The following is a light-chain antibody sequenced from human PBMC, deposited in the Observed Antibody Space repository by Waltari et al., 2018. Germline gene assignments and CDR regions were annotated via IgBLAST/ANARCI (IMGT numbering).Light chain of an antibody. J-gene: IGLJ2*01. CDR2: EGS. V-gene: IGLV2-23*01. CDR3: CSYAGSSTLL. CDR1: SSDVGSYNL. Sequence: GSPGQSITVSCTGTSSDVGSYNLVSWYQQHPGKAPKLMIYEGSKRPSGVSNRFSGSKSGNTASLTISGLQAEDEADYYCCSYAGSSTLLFGGGTKVTVL.